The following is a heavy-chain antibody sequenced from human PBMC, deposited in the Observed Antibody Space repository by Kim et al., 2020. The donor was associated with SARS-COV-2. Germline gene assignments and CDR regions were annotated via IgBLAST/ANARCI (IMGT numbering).Heavy chain of an antibody. V-gene: IGHV1-69*13. CDR2: IIPIFGTA. Sequence: SVKVSCKASGGTFSSYAISWVRQAPGQGLEWMGGIIPIFGTANYAQKFQGRVTITADESTSTAYMELSSLRSEDTAVYYCARVLDSSGWYDAFDIWGQGTMVTVSS. CDR1: GGTFSSYA. J-gene: IGHJ3*02. CDR3: ARVLDSSGWYDAFDI. D-gene: IGHD6-19*01.